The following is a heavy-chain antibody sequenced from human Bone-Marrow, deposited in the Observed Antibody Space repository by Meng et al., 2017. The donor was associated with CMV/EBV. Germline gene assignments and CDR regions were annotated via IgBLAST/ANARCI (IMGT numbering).Heavy chain of an antibody. V-gene: IGHV1-2*02. D-gene: IGHD3-22*01. CDR3: AKSLYTNYYSTYYGLDI. CDR1: GYTFIGYD. CDR2: INPKSGGT. Sequence: ASVKVSCKASGYTFIGYDLHWVRQAPRQGLEWMGWINPKSGGTNYAQRFQGRVTMPRDTSINTVYMELRRLRSDDTAVYFCAKSLYTNYYSTYYGLDIWDQGTTVTVSS. J-gene: IGHJ6*02.